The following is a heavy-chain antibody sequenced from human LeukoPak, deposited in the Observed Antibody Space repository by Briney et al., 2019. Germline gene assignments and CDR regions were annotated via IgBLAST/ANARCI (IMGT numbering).Heavy chain of an antibody. CDR1: GFTFSSYW. Sequence: GGSLRLSCAASGFTFSSYWMSWVRQAPGKGLEWVANIKEDGSEKYYVDSVKGRFTISRDNAKNSVYLQMNSLRAEDTAVYYYAREGDYYCSGGSCYDYWGQGTLVTVSS. CDR3: AREGDYYCSGGSCYDY. CDR2: IKEDGSEK. D-gene: IGHD2-15*01. V-gene: IGHV3-7*01. J-gene: IGHJ4*02.